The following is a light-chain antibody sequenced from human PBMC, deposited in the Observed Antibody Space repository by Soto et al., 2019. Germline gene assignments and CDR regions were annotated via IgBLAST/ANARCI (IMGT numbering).Light chain of an antibody. J-gene: IGKJ2*01. CDR3: QQYDSYSPYT. V-gene: IGKV1-5*03. Sequence: DIQMTQFPPTLSASIGDRVTITCRASQTISSSLAWYQQKPGKAPKLLIYKASTLETGVPSRFSGSGSGTEFTLTISSLQPDDFATYDCQQYDSYSPYTFGQGTRLEIK. CDR1: QTISSS. CDR2: KAS.